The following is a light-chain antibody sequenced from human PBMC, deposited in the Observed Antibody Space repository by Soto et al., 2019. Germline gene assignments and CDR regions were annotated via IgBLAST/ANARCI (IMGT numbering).Light chain of an antibody. CDR2: AAS. V-gene: IGKV1D-16*01. CDR3: QQYNSYPLT. J-gene: IGKJ4*01. CDR1: PDISNW. Sequence: DIQMTQSPSSLSASVGDRVTITCRASPDISNWLAWYQQKPERAPKALIYAASNLQSGVPSRFSGSGSGTDFTLTISSLQPEDFATYSCQQYNSYPLTFGGGTKVEIK.